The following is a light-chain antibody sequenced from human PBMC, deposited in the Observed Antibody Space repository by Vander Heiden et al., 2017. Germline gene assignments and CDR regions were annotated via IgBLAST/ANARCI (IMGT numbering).Light chain of an antibody. J-gene: IGKJ4*01. CDR1: QSRSSY. CDR2: AAS. V-gene: IGKV1-39*01. CDR3: QQSNSTPLT. Sequence: DIQMNPPPSSLSASVGDRATITCRASQSRSSYVNWDQQKPGKVPRLLIYAASSWQTGIPSRFSGSGSGTDFTLTISSLEPEDFATYYCQQSNSTPLTFGRGTKVEIK.